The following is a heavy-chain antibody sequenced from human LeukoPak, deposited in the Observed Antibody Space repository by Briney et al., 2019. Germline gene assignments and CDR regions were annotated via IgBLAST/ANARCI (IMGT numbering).Heavy chain of an antibody. CDR1: GYTFTSHY. Sequence: GASVKVSCKASGYTFTSHYIHWVRQAPGQGLEWMGIINPSGGSTSYAQMFRGRVTMTRDTSTSTVYMELSSLRSEDTAVYYCARDRGGNTYWFDPWGQGTLVTVSS. D-gene: IGHD4-23*01. J-gene: IGHJ5*02. V-gene: IGHV1-46*01. CDR2: INPSGGST. CDR3: ARDRGGNTYWFDP.